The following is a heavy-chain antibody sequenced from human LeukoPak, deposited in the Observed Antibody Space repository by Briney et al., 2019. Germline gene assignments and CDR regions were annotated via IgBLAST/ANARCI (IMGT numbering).Heavy chain of an antibody. CDR3: AKSVVNSGTYIPFDS. D-gene: IGHD1-26*01. J-gene: IGHJ4*02. CDR1: GFTFSSYA. V-gene: IGHV3-23*01. CDR2: ISGSGDST. Sequence: GGSLRLSCAASGFTFSSYAMSWVRQAPGKGLEWVSIISGSGDSTYYADSVKGRFTISRDKSKNTLYLQMNSLRVEDTAIYYCAKSVVNSGTYIPFDSWGQGTLVTVSS.